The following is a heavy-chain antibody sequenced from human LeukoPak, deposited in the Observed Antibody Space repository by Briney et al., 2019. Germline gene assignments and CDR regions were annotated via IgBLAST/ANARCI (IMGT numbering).Heavy chain of an antibody. D-gene: IGHD3-10*01. CDR2: ISYDGSNK. V-gene: IGHV3-30*04. CDR3: ARDLYDSGTYYSPFDY. CDR1: EFTFSSYA. Sequence: GGSLTLSCPASEFTFSSYAVHWVRQAPGKGLEWVAVISYDGSNKEYADSVKGRFTISRDNSKNTLYLQMNRLRAEDTALYYCARDLYDSGTYYSPFDYWGQGTLVTVSS. J-gene: IGHJ4*02.